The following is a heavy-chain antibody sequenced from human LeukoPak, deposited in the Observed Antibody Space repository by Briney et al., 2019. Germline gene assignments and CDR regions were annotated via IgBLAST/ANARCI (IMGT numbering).Heavy chain of an antibody. CDR3: ARCTASCYANAFDV. CDR1: GFTFNNNA. CDR2: INGGGDAT. Sequence: PGGSLRLSCATSGFTFNNNAMSWVRQAPGKGLEWVSAINGGGDATEYADSVKGRFTISRDNSKNTLYLQMNSLRPDDPAVYYCARCTASCYANAFDVWGQGTLLTVSS. D-gene: IGHD2-2*01. J-gene: IGHJ3*01. V-gene: IGHV3-23*01.